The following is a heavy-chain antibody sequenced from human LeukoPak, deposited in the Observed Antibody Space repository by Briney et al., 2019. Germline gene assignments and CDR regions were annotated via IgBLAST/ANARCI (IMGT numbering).Heavy chain of an antibody. Sequence: PGGSLRLSCAASGFTFSSYWMSWVRQAPGKGLEWVANIKQDGSEKYYVDSVKGRFTISRDNAKSSLYLQMNSLRAEDTAVYYCARDPNYYDSSGYYFDYWGQGTLVTVSS. V-gene: IGHV3-7*01. CDR1: GFTFSSYW. CDR2: IKQDGSEK. CDR3: ARDPNYYDSSGYYFDY. D-gene: IGHD3-22*01. J-gene: IGHJ4*02.